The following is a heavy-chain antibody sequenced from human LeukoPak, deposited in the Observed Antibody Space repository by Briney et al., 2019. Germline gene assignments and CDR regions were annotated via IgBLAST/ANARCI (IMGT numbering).Heavy chain of an antibody. Sequence: PSETLSLTCTVSGGSITSYYWSWIRQPAGKGLEWIGRIYTSGTTIYNPSLKGRVTMSVDTSKNQLSLKLSSVTAADTAVYYCARDRGYYDSSGPLYYFDYWGQGTLVTVSS. CDR2: IYTSGTT. CDR1: GGSITSYY. D-gene: IGHD3-22*01. V-gene: IGHV4-4*07. J-gene: IGHJ4*02. CDR3: ARDRGYYDSSGPLYYFDY.